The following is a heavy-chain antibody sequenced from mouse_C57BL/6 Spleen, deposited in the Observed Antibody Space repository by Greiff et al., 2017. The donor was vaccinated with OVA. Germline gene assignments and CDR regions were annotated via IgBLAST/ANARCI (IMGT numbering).Heavy chain of an antibody. D-gene: IGHD1-1*01. J-gene: IGHJ1*03. CDR2: INPNNGGT. Sequence: EVQLQQSGPELVKPGASVKMSCKASGYTFTDYNMHWVKQSHGKSLEWIGYINPNNGGTSYNQKFKGKATLTVNKSYSTAYMEIRSLTSEDSAVYYCARGDYYGSSEYFDVWGTGTTVTVSA. CDR3: ARGDYYGSSEYFDV. V-gene: IGHV1-22*01. CDR1: GYTFTDYN.